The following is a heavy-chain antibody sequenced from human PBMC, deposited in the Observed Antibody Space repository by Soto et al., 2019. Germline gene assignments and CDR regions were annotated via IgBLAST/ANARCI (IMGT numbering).Heavy chain of an antibody. J-gene: IGHJ6*02. CDR2: MNPNSGNT. CDR3: ARGDIPPPPPYYYYYGMAV. D-gene: IGHD2-21*01. CDR1: GYTFTSYD. Sequence: QVQLVQSGAEVKKPGASVKVSCKASGYTFTSYDINWVRQATGQGLEWMGWMNPNSGNTGYAQKFQGRVTMTRNTSITTAHMDLSSLSSEDTAVYYCARGDIPPPPPYYYYYGMAVWGQGTTVTVSS. V-gene: IGHV1-8*01.